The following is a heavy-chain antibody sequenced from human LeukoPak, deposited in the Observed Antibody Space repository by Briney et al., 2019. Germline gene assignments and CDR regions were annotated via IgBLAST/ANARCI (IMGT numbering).Heavy chain of an antibody. CDR2: ISYDGSEK. J-gene: IGHJ4*02. CDR1: GFTFSSYP. CDR3: AREGSSGYYPS. V-gene: IGHV3-30-3*01. Sequence: GGSLRLSCAASGFTFSSYPMHWVRQAPGRGLEWVAVISYDGSEKHYADPVKGRFTISRDNSKNTLYLQMSSLRAEDTAVYYCAREGSSGYYPSWGQGTLVTVSS. D-gene: IGHD3-22*01.